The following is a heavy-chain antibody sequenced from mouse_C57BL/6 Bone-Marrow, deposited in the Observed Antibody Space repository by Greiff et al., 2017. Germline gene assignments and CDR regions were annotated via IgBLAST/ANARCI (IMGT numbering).Heavy chain of an antibody. CDR3: ARSLSYYYGSSSWFAY. Sequence: QVQLQQSGAELARPGASVKLSCKASGYTFTSYGISWVKQRTGQGLEWIGEIYPRSGNTYYNEKFKGKATLTADKSSSTAYMELRSLTSEDSAVYFCARSLSYYYGSSSWFAYWGQGTLVTVSA. D-gene: IGHD1-1*01. V-gene: IGHV1-81*01. J-gene: IGHJ3*01. CDR1: GYTFTSYG. CDR2: IYPRSGNT.